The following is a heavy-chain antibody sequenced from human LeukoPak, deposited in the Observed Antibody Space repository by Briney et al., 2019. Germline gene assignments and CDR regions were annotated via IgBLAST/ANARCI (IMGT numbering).Heavy chain of an antibody. CDR2: IIPIFRTA. Sequence: ASVKVSCKASEGTFNDYAINWVRQAPGEGLEWMGGIIPIFRTANYAQKFQGRVTITKDDVTSTAYTELSSLRSEDTAVYYCARAYCSMTSCPFHYSDYWGQGTLVTVSS. D-gene: IGHD2-2*01. V-gene: IGHV1-69*05. CDR3: ARAYCSMTSCPFHYSDY. J-gene: IGHJ4*02. CDR1: EGTFNDYA.